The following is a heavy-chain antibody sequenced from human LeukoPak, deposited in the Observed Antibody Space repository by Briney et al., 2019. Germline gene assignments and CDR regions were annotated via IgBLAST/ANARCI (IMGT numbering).Heavy chain of an antibody. V-gene: IGHV3-48*03. CDR2: ISSSGRNI. CDR3: ARGEYYYDSSGYYYS. Sequence: GGSLRLSCAASGFTFSNYEFNWVRQAPGKGLEWVSYISSSGRNIYYADSVKGRFTISRENAKNSLYLQMNSLRAEDTAVYYCARGEYYYDSSGYYYSWGQGTLVTVSS. D-gene: IGHD3-22*01. J-gene: IGHJ4*02. CDR1: GFTFSNYE.